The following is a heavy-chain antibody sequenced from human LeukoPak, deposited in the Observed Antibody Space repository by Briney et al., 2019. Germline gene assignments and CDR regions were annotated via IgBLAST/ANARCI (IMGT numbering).Heavy chain of an antibody. CDR1: GFTFSSYA. D-gene: IGHD2-2*03. CDR2: ISGSGGST. V-gene: IGHV3-23*01. Sequence: GGSLRLSCAASGFTFSSYAMSWVRQAPGKGLEWVSAISGSGGSTYYADSVKGRFTISRDNSKNTLYLQMNSLRAEDTAVYYCANDPVDIIVVPAAPGDYWGQGTLVTVSS. CDR3: ANDPVDIIVVPAAPGDY. J-gene: IGHJ4*02.